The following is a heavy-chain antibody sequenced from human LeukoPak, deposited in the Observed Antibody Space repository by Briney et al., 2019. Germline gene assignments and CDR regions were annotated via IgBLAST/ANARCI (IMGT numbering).Heavy chain of an antibody. D-gene: IGHD3-22*01. Sequence: SETLSLTCTVSGGSISSYYWSWIRQPPGKGLEWIGYIYYSGSTNYNPSLKSRVTISVDTSKNQFSLKLSSVTAADTAVYYCARSMNYYDSSGYYDEYFQHWGQGTLVTVSS. V-gene: IGHV4-59*12. CDR2: IYYSGST. CDR1: GGSISSYY. J-gene: IGHJ1*01. CDR3: ARSMNYYDSSGYYDEYFQH.